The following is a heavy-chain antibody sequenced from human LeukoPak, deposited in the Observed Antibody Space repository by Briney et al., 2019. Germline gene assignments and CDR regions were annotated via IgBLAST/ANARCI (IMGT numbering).Heavy chain of an antibody. V-gene: IGHV4-39*07. J-gene: IGHJ3*02. D-gene: IGHD4/OR15-4a*01. CDR2: IYYSGST. Sequence: SETLSLTCAVSGGSISSSSYYWGGIRQPPGKGLGWIGIIYYSGSTYYNPSLKSRVTISVDRSKNQPSPKLSSVTAADTAVYYCARGRDYHAYDIWGQGTMVTVSS. CDR3: ARGRDYHAYDI. CDR1: GGSISSSSYY.